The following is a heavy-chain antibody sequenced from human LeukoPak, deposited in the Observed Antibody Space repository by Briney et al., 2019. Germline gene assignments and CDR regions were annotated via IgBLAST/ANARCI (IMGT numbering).Heavy chain of an antibody. CDR3: ARTYSSFDY. D-gene: IGHD6-19*01. Sequence: GGSLRLSYAASGFTVSIKCMHWVRQAPGKGLEWVAVISYDGSNKYYADSVKGRFTISRDNTKNTLYLQMNSLRAEDTAVYYCARTYSSFDYWGQGTLVTVSS. CDR2: ISYDGSNK. CDR1: GFTVSIKC. V-gene: IGHV3-33*05. J-gene: IGHJ4*02.